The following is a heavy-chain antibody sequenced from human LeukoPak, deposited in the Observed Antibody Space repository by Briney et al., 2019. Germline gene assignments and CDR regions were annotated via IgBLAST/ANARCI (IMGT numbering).Heavy chain of an antibody. CDR2: VSGSGGST. V-gene: IGHV3-23*01. J-gene: IGHJ6*03. D-gene: IGHD2-2*01. Sequence: GGSLRLSCAASGFTFSSYGMSWVRPAPGKGLEWVSAVSGSGGSTYYADSVKGRFTISRDNSKNTLYLQMNSLRAEDTAVYYCARDTSAFLTGYYYMDVWGKGTTVTVSS. CDR3: ARDTSAFLTGYYYMDV. CDR1: GFTFSSYG.